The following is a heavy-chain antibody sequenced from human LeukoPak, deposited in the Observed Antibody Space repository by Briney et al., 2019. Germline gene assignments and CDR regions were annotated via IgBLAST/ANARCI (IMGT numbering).Heavy chain of an antibody. CDR2: IYYSGST. D-gene: IGHD5-12*01. Sequence: PSETLSLTCTVSGGSISSYYWSWLRQPPGKGLEYIGYIYYSGSTNYNPSLKSRVTISVDTSKSQFSLKLSSVTAADTAIYYCARAGSVGSSGYGLDYWGQGALVTVSS. CDR3: ARAGSVGSSGYGLDY. CDR1: GGSISSYY. V-gene: IGHV4-59*01. J-gene: IGHJ4*02.